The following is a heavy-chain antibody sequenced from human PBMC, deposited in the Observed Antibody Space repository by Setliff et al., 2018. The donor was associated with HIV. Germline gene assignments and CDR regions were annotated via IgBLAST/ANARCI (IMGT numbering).Heavy chain of an antibody. CDR2: VHSTGTT. D-gene: IGHD3-22*01. V-gene: IGHV4-4*07. CDR3: ARARITMTGGRLEPYAFDR. Sequence: SETLSLTCTVSSGSFSTYYWSWIRQPAGEGLEYIGRVHSTGTTIYNPSLKSRVTMSVDTSKNQLSLKLRSVTAADTAVYYCARARITMTGGRLEPYAFDRWGQGTKVTVSS. CDR1: SGSFSTYY. J-gene: IGHJ3*01.